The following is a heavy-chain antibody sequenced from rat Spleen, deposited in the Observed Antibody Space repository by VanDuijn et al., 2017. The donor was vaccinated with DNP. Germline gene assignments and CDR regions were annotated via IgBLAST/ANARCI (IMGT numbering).Heavy chain of an antibody. CDR2: ISTRGGST. J-gene: IGHJ2*01. CDR1: GFTFSNYD. CDR3: ARHDY. V-gene: IGHV5-25*01. Sequence: EVQLVESGGGLVQPGRSLKLSCVASGFTFSNYDMAWVRQAPTKGLEWVASISTRGGSTYYRDSVKGRFTVSRDNAKSTLYLQMDSLRSEDTATYSCARHDYWGQGVMVTVSS.